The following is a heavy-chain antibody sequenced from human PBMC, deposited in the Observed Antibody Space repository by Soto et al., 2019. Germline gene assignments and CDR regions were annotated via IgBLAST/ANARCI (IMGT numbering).Heavy chain of an antibody. J-gene: IGHJ6*02. CDR2: IYPGDSDT. CDR3: AIATYSSSWYDYYYYYGMDV. CDR1: GYSFTSYW. Sequence: GESLKISCNGSGYSFTSYWIGWVRQMPGKGLEWMGIIYPGDSDTRYSPSFQGQVTISADKSISTAYLQWSSLKASDTAMYYCAIATYSSSWYDYYYYYGMDVWGQGTTVTVSS. V-gene: IGHV5-51*01. D-gene: IGHD6-13*01.